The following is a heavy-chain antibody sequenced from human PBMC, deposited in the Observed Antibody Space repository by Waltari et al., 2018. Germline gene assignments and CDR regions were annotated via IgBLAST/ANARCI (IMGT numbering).Heavy chain of an antibody. CDR2: INGGTTNV. V-gene: IGHV3-21*01. CDR3: ARGGGGGSPVLVY. Sequence: EVQLVESGGGLVKPGGSLRLSCAASGLTFSTYRLNWVRQAPGKGLEWVSSINGGTTNVYYADSVKGRFTTTRDNAKNSVYLQMSSLRVEDTAVYYCARGGGGGSPVLVYWGQGTLVTVSS. J-gene: IGHJ4*02. D-gene: IGHD1-26*01. CDR1: GLTFSTYR.